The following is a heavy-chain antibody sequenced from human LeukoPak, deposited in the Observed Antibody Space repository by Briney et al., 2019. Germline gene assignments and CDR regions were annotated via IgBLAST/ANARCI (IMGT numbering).Heavy chain of an antibody. J-gene: IGHJ5*02. V-gene: IGHV1-69*04. CDR3: ARERYSSSCGFDP. Sequence: GASVKVSCKASGGTFSSYAISCVRQASGQGLEWMGRIFPILGIPNYAQKFQGRVTITADISTSTAYMELRSLRSEDTAVYYCARERYSSSCGFDPWGQGTLVTVSS. CDR2: IFPILGIP. CDR1: GGTFSSYA. D-gene: IGHD6-6*01.